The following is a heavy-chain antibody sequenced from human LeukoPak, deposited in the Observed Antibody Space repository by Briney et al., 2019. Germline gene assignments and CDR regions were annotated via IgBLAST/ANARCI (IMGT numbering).Heavy chain of an antibody. CDR1: GGTFSSHA. V-gene: IGHV1-69*05. D-gene: IGHD7-27*01. J-gene: IGHJ4*02. CDR2: IIPIFGTA. Sequence: GASVKVSCKASGGTFSSHAISWVRQAPGQGLEWMGGIIPIFGTANYAQKFQGRVTMTRNTSITTAYMELSSLRSEDTAVYYCVRAPPNWGFNYWGQGTLVTVSS. CDR3: VRAPPNWGFNY.